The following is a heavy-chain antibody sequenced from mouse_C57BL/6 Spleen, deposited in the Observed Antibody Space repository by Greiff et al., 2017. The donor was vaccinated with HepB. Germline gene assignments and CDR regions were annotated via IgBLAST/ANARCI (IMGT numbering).Heavy chain of an antibody. CDR3: ARETDYDSWFAY. J-gene: IGHJ3*01. CDR1: GYTFTSYW. V-gene: IGHV1-52*01. CDR2: IDPSDSET. D-gene: IGHD2-4*01. Sequence: QVQLKQPGAELVRPGSSVKLSCKASGYTFTSYWMHWVKQRPIQGLEWIGNIDPSDSETHYNQKFKDKATLTVDKSSSTAYMQLSSLTSEDSAVYYCARETDYDSWFAYWGQGTLVTVSA.